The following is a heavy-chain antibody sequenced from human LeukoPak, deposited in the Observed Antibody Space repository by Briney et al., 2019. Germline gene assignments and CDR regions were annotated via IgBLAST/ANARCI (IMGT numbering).Heavy chain of an antibody. D-gene: IGHD3-22*01. CDR3: ARVPGYDSSGYFDY. J-gene: IGHJ4*02. Sequence: SGGSLRLSCAASGFTFSSYAMHWVPQAPGKGLEWVAVISYDGSNKYYADSVKGRFTISRDNSKNTLYLQMNSLRAEDTAVYYCARVPGYDSSGYFDYWGQGTLVTVSS. CDR1: GFTFSSYA. CDR2: ISYDGSNK. V-gene: IGHV3-30*04.